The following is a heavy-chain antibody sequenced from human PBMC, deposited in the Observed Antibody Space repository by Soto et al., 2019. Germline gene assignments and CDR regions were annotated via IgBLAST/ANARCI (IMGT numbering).Heavy chain of an antibody. CDR2: ISGSGGST. CDR1: GFTFSSYA. Sequence: GGSLRLSCAASGFTFSSYAMSWVRQAPGKGLEWVSAISGSGGSTYYADSVKGRFTISRDNSKNTLYLQMNSLRAEDTAVYYCAKGGIAVAGTSETDYYFDYWGQGTLVTVSS. J-gene: IGHJ4*02. V-gene: IGHV3-23*01. CDR3: AKGGIAVAGTSETDYYFDY. D-gene: IGHD6-19*01.